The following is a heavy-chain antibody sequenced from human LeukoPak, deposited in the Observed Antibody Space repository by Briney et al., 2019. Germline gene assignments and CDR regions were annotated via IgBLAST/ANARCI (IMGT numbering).Heavy chain of an antibody. J-gene: IGHJ4*02. CDR1: GGSFSGYY. Sequence: SETLSLTCAVYGGSFSGYYWSWIRQPPGKGLEWIGEINNSGSTNYNPSLKSRVTISVDTSTNQFSLKLSSVTAADTAVYYCARARIDYYSSHPFDYWGQGTLVTVSS. CDR2: INNSGST. CDR3: ARARIDYYSSHPFDY. D-gene: IGHD6-13*01. V-gene: IGHV4-34*01.